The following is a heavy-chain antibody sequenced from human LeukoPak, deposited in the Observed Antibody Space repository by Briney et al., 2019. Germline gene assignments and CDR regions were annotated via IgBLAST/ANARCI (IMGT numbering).Heavy chain of an antibody. CDR3: AKDGTVAGTNYFDY. Sequence: PGGSLRLSCAASGFTFSSYAMSWVRQAPGKGLEWVSAISGSGGSTYYADSVKGRFTISRDNSKNTLSLQMNSLRAEDSAVYYCAKDGTVAGTNYFDYWGQGTLVSVSS. J-gene: IGHJ4*02. CDR1: GFTFSSYA. D-gene: IGHD6-19*01. V-gene: IGHV3-23*01. CDR2: ISGSGGST.